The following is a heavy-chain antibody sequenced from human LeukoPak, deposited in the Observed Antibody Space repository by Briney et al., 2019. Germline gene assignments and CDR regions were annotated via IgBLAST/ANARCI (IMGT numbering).Heavy chain of an antibody. CDR3: ARDVSYDSSGLDAFDI. Sequence: SVKPFCKASGYTYTSKYLYSVRQATGQGLEWMGIINPSGGSTSYAQKFQGRVTMTRDTSTSTVYMELSSLRSEDTAVYYCARDVSYDSSGLDAFDIWGQGTMVTVSS. CDR1: GYTYTSKY. J-gene: IGHJ3*02. D-gene: IGHD3-22*01. V-gene: IGHV1-46*01. CDR2: INPSGGST.